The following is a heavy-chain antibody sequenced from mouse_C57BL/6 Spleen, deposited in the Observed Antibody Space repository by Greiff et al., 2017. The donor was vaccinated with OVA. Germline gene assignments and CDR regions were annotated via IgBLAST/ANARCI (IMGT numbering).Heavy chain of an antibody. J-gene: IGHJ4*01. Sequence: QVQLQQSGAELARPGASVKLSCKASGYTFTSYGISWVKQRTGQGLEWIGEIYPRSGNPYYNEKFKGKATLTADKYSSTVYMERRSLTSEDSAVYVCARRPSYAMDYWGQGTSVTVSS. CDR1: GYTFTSYG. CDR2: IYPRSGNP. V-gene: IGHV1-81*01. CDR3: ARRPSYAMDY. D-gene: IGHD6-1*01.